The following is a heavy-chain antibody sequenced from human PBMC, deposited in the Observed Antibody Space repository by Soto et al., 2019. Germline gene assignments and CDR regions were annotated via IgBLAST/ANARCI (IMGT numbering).Heavy chain of an antibody. CDR3: ARNIMSGSGVFDI. D-gene: IGHD2-8*01. V-gene: IGHV6-1*01. J-gene: IGHJ3*02. CDR2: TYYKSKWYN. Sequence: SQTLSLTCAISGDSVSTNSVGWNWIRQSPSRGLEWLGRTYYKSKWYNDYAPSVKSRITINPDTSKNQFSLQLNSVTPEDTAVYYCARNIMSGSGVFDIWGQGTMVTV. CDR1: GDSVSTNSVG.